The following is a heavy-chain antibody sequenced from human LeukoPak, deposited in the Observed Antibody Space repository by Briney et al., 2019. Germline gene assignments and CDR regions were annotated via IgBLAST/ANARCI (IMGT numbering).Heavy chain of an antibody. Sequence: GGSLRLSCTASGFTFGDYAMSWVRQAPGKGLEWVGFIRSKAYGGTTEYAASVKGRFTISSDDSKSIAYLQMNSLKTEDTAVYYCTRDRRDDFWSGYYYFDYWGQGTLVTVSS. CDR3: TRDRRDDFWSGYYYFDY. CDR2: IRSKAYGGTT. CDR1: GFTFGDYA. D-gene: IGHD3-3*01. J-gene: IGHJ4*02. V-gene: IGHV3-49*04.